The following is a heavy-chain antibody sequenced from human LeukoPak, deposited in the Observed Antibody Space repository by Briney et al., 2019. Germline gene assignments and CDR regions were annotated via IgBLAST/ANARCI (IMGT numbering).Heavy chain of an antibody. CDR3: ARDPVGAIGYGMDV. J-gene: IGHJ6*02. V-gene: IGHV3-66*01. CDR2: IYSGGST. Sequence: GGSLRLSCAASGFTFSSNYMSWVRQAPGKGLEWVSVIYSGGSTYYADSVKGRFTISRDNSKNTLYLQMNSLRAEDTAVYYCARDPVGAIGYGMDVWGQGTTVTVSS. D-gene: IGHD1-26*01. CDR1: GFTFSSNY.